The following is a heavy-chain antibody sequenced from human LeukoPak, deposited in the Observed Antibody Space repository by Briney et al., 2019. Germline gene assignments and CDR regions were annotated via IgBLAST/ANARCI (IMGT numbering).Heavy chain of an antibody. J-gene: IGHJ4*02. CDR1: GFTFSSYA. CDR2: ISGSGGST. V-gene: IGHV3-23*01. D-gene: IGHD5-12*01. CDR3: AMSSSGYDLDYFDY. Sequence: PGGSLRLSCAASGFTFSSYAMSWVRQAPGKGLEWVSAISGSGGSTYYTDSVKGRFTISRDNSKNTLYLQMNSLRAEDTAVYYCAMSSSGYDLDYFDYWGQGTLVTVSS.